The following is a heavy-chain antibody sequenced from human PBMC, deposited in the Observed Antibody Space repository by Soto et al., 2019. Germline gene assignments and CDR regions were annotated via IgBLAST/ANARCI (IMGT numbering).Heavy chain of an antibody. V-gene: IGHV4-34*01. D-gene: IGHD6-13*01. CDR2: INHSGST. CDR3: ARGTPYSSTLYFDY. CDR1: GGSFSGYY. Sequence: KTSETLSLTCAVYGGSFSGYYWSWIRQPPGKGLEWIGEINHSGSTNYNPSLKSRVTISVDTSKNQFSLKLSSVTAADTAVYYCARGTPYSSTLYFDYWGQGTLVTVSS. J-gene: IGHJ4*02.